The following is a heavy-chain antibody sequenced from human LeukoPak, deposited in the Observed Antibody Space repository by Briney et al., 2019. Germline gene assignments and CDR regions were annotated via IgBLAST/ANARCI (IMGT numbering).Heavy chain of an antibody. V-gene: IGHV3-30*02. CDR3: TTAPGFWSGYYTSSGDY. CDR2: IRYDGSNK. Sequence: GGSLRLSCAASGFTFSSYGMHWVRQAPGKGLEWVAFIRYDGSNKYYADSVKGRFTISRDNSKNTLYLQMNSLKTGDTAVYYCTTAPGFWSGYYTSSGDYWGQGTLVTVSS. J-gene: IGHJ4*02. CDR1: GFTFSSYG. D-gene: IGHD3-3*01.